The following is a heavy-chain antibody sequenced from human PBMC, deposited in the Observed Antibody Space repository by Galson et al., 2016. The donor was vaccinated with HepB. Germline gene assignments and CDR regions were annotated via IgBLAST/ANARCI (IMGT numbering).Heavy chain of an antibody. CDR3: AREWFGSSWYNWFDP. CDR1: GGDFSSYA. Sequence: SVKVSCKASGGDFSSYAFSWVRQAPGQGLEWMGRVSASNGKTNYAQRFQDRVTMTTDTFTTTVDMELKSRRLDDTAVYYCAREWFGSSWYNWFDPWGQGTLVTVSS. V-gene: IGHV1-18*04. D-gene: IGHD2-2*01. CDR2: VSASNGKT. J-gene: IGHJ5*02.